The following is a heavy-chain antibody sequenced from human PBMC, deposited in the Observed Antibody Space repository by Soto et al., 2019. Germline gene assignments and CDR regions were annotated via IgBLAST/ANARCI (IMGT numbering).Heavy chain of an antibody. CDR1: GYNFTSYG. D-gene: IGHD6-19*01. J-gene: IGHJ5*02. Sequence: QVQLVQSGAEVKKPGASVKVSCKASGYNFTSYGISWVRQAPGQGLEWMGWISAYNGNTNYAQKLQGRVTMTTDTSTSTAYMELRSLRSDDTAVYYCARDGSGLPTSSQNWFDPWGQGTLVTVSS. V-gene: IGHV1-18*01. CDR2: ISAYNGNT. CDR3: ARDGSGLPTSSQNWFDP.